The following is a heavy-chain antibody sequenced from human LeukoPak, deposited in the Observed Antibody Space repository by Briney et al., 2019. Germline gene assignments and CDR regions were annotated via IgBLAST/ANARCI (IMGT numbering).Heavy chain of an antibody. D-gene: IGHD4-11*01. Sequence: QSGRSLRLSCAASGFTFSSYAMSWVRQAPGEGLEWVSGISGSGGSTYYADSVKGRFTISRDNSKNTLYLQMDSLRAEDTAVYYCAKGLGKATVTPLGYWGQGTLVTVSS. CDR2: ISGSGGST. V-gene: IGHV3-23*01. CDR1: GFTFSSYA. CDR3: AKGLGKATVTPLGY. J-gene: IGHJ4*02.